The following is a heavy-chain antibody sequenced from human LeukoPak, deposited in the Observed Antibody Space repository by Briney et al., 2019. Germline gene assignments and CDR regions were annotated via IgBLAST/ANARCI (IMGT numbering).Heavy chain of an antibody. V-gene: IGHV3-23*01. Sequence: GGSLRLSCAASGFTFSSYAVSWVRQAPGKGLEWVSAISGSGGSTYYADSVKGRFTISRDNSKNTLYLQMNSLRAEDTAVYYCAKAGGRSITIFGVVITPDYWGQGTLVTVSS. J-gene: IGHJ4*02. D-gene: IGHD3-3*01. CDR2: ISGSGGST. CDR1: GFTFSSYA. CDR3: AKAGGRSITIFGVVITPDY.